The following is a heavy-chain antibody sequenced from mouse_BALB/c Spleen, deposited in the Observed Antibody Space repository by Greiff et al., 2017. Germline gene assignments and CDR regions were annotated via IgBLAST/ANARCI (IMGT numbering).Heavy chain of an antibody. V-gene: IGHV5-6*01. CDR2: ISSGGSYT. J-gene: IGHJ3*01. D-gene: IGHD2-4*01. Sequence: EVQGVESGGDLVKPGGSLKLSCAASGFTFSSYGMSWVRQTPDKRLEWVATISSGGSYTYYPDSVKGRFTISRDNAKNTLYLQMSSLKSEDTAMYYCARPGDYDEGAFAYWGQGTLVTVSA. CDR3: ARPGDYDEGAFAY. CDR1: GFTFSSYG.